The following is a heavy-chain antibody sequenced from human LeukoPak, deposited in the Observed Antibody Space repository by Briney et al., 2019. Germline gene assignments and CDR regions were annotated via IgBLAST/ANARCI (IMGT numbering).Heavy chain of an antibody. D-gene: IGHD3-22*01. CDR1: GYTFTRYG. Sequence: ASVKVSCKASGYTFTRYGISWVRQAPGQGLEWMGWISAYTGKTNYAQNLQGRVTMTTDPSTSTAHMELRSLRSDDTAVFYCARAPMDSSAYYPIDAFDIWGQGTMVTVSS. CDR2: ISAYTGKT. CDR3: ARAPMDSSAYYPIDAFDI. J-gene: IGHJ3*02. V-gene: IGHV1-18*01.